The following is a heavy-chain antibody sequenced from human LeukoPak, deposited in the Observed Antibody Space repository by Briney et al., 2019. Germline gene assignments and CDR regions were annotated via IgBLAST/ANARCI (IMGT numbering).Heavy chain of an antibody. CDR2: ISSSSSYI. D-gene: IGHD4-23*01. Sequence: GGSLRLSCAASGFTFSSYRMTGFRQAPGKGLEWVSSISSSSSYIYYADSVKGRFTISRDNAKNSLYLQMNSLRAEDTAVYYCARRRWNDYWGQGTLVTVSS. CDR3: ARRRWNDY. CDR1: GFTFSSYR. J-gene: IGHJ4*02. V-gene: IGHV3-21*01.